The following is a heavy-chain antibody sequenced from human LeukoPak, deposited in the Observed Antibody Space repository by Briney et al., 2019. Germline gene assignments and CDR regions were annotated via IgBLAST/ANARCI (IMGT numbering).Heavy chain of an antibody. J-gene: IGHJ3*02. CDR3: AKDGYYGSGSYSNAFDI. V-gene: IGHV3-23*01. CDR1: GFTFSSYG. CDR2: ISGSGGGT. Sequence: GGTLRLSCAASGFTFSSYGMSWVRQAPGKGLEWVSAISGSGGGTYYADSVNGRFTISRDNSRNTLYLQMNSLRAEDTAVYYCAKDGYYGSGSYSNAFDIWGQGTMVTVSS. D-gene: IGHD3-10*01.